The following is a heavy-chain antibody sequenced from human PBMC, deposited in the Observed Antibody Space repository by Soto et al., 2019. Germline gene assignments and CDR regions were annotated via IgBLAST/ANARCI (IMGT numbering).Heavy chain of an antibody. CDR2: IFPGDFDT. Sequence: GESLKISCKVSGNTFPAYWIGWVRQMPGKGLEWMGVIFPGDFDTRYSPSFQGQVTISADKSATTAYLHWSSLKASDSAIYYCARLDYYYDSSGYYPNYYYGMDVWGQGTTVTVSS. J-gene: IGHJ6*02. D-gene: IGHD3-22*01. V-gene: IGHV5-51*01. CDR1: GNTFPAYW. CDR3: ARLDYYYDSSGYYPNYYYGMDV.